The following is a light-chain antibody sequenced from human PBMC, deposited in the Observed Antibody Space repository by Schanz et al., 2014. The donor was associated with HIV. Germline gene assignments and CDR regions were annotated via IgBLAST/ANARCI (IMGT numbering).Light chain of an antibody. CDR1: QSISSN. J-gene: IGKJ2*01. V-gene: IGKV1-39*01. CDR3: QQYNGLSPIT. CDR2: AAS. Sequence: DIQMTQSPSSLSASVGDRVTLTCRASQSISSNLNWYQQKPGKAPKLLISAASSLQSGVPSRFSGSGSGTDFILTISGLQPDDLASYHCQQYNGLSPITFGQGTKLEIK.